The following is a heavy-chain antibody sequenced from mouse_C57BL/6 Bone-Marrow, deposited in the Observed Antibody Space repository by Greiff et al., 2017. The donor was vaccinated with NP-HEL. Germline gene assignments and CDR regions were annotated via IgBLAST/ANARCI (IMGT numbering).Heavy chain of an antibody. CDR2: ISSGGSY. CDR1: GFTFSSYG. V-gene: IGHV5-6*01. J-gene: IGHJ1*03. CDR3: ARLVYWYFDV. Sequence: EVQVVESGGDLVKPGGSLKLSCAASGFTFSSYGMSWVRQTPDKRLEWVATISSGGSYTISRDNAKNTLYLQMSSLKSEDTAMYYCARLVYWYFDVWGTGTTVTVSS.